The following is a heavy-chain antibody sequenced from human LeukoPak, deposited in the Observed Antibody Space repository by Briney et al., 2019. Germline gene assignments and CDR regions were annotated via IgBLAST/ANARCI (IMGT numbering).Heavy chain of an antibody. CDR3: ARERAPWLQPGTERRWFDP. CDR1: GYTFTGYY. V-gene: IGHV1-2*04. CDR2: INPNSGGT. Sequence: ASVKVSCKASGYTFTGYYMHWVRQAPGQGLEWMGWINPNSGGTNYAQKFQGWVTMTRDTSISTAYMELSRLRSDDTAVYYCARERAPWLQPGTERRWFDPWGQGTLVTVSS. J-gene: IGHJ5*02. D-gene: IGHD5-24*01.